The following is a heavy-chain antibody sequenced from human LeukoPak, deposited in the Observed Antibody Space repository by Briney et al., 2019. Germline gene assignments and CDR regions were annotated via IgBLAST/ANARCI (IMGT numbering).Heavy chain of an antibody. CDR1: GFTFSSYA. CDR3: AKGGVWFGELDC. CDR2: ISGSGGST. V-gene: IGHV3-23*01. J-gene: IGHJ4*02. D-gene: IGHD3-10*01. Sequence: PGGSLRLSCAASGFTFSSYAMSWVRQAPGKGLEWVSAISGSGGSTHYADSVKGRFTISRDNSKNTLYLQMNSLRAEDTAVYYCAKGGVWFGELDCWGQGTLVTVSS.